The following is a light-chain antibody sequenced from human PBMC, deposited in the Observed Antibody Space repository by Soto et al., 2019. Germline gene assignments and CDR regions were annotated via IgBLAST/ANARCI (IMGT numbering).Light chain of an antibody. CDR1: HIGSKR. J-gene: IGLJ2*01. V-gene: IGLV3-21*02. Sequence: SYELTQPPSVSVAPGQTARITCGGNHIGSKRVHWNQQKPGQAPVLVVYDDSDRPSGIPERFSGSNSGNTATLTISRVEAGDEADYYCQVWDSSSDHVVFGGGTKLTVL. CDR2: DDS. CDR3: QVWDSSSDHVV.